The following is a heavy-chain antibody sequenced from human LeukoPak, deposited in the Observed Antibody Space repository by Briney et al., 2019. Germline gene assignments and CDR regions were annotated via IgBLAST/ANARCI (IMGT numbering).Heavy chain of an antibody. CDR3: ARQLLSPNAFDI. CDR2: IYYSGST. J-gene: IGHJ3*02. D-gene: IGHD2-8*01. CDR1: GGSISSYY. V-gene: IGHV4-59*08. Sequence: SETLSLTCTVSGGSISSYYWSWIGQPPGKGLEWIGYIYYSGSTNYNPSLKSRVTISVDTSKNQFSLKLSSVTAADTAVYYCARQLLSPNAFDIWGQGTMVTVSS.